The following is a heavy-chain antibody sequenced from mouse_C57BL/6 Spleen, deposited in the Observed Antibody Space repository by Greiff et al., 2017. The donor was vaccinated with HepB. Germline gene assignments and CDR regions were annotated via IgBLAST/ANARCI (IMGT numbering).Heavy chain of an antibody. CDR3: ARGRATVVADY. CDR2: IDPSDSYT. CDR1: GYTFTSYW. J-gene: IGHJ2*01. D-gene: IGHD1-1*01. V-gene: IGHV1-69*01. Sequence: QVQLQQPGAELVMPGASVKLSCKASGYTFTSYWMHWVKQRPGQGLEWIGEIDPSDSYTNYNQKLKGKSTLTVDKSASTAYMQLSSLTSEDSAVYYCARGRATVVADYWGQGTTLTVSS.